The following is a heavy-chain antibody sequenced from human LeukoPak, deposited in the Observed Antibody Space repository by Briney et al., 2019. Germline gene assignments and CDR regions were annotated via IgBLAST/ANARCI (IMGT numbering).Heavy chain of an antibody. CDR2: INHSGST. J-gene: IGHJ4*02. CDR3: ARPIVYGSGSYSLYYFDY. CDR1: GGSFSGYY. Sequence: SETLSLTCAVYGGSFSGYYWSWIRQPPGKGLEWIGEINHSGSTNYNPTLKSRVTISVDTSKNQFSLKLSSVTAADTAVYYCARPIVYGSGSYSLYYFDYWGQGTLVTVSS. D-gene: IGHD3-10*01. V-gene: IGHV4-34*01.